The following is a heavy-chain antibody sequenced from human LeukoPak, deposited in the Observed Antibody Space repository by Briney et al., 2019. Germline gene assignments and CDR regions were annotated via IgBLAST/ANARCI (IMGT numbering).Heavy chain of an antibody. D-gene: IGHD3-22*01. CDR1: GFTFSSYW. J-gene: IGHJ4*02. CDR2: IKQDGSEK. V-gene: IGHV3-7*01. Sequence: GGSLRLSCAASGFTFSSYWMSWVRQAPGKGLEWVANIKQDGSEKYYVDSVKGRFTISRDNTKNSLYLQMNSLRAEDTAVYYCARGGGNTYYYDSSGYYFWYWGQGTLVTVSS. CDR3: ARGGGNTYYYDSSGYYFWY.